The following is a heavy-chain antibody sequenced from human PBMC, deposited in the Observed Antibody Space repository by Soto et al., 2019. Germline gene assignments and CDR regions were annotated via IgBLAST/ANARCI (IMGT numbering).Heavy chain of an antibody. V-gene: IGHV3-7*05. CDR1: GFSFGSSW. CDR3: ARDVSPGSSSLYLDAFDI. CDR2: IKKDGSKI. Sequence: EVQLVESGGDLVQPGGSLRLSCAASGFSFGSSWMTWVRQAPGKGLEWVANIKKDGSKINYLDSVRGRFNVSRDNANKSLYLEMNSLRAEDTALYYCARDVSPGSSSLYLDAFDIWGQGTMVTVSS. J-gene: IGHJ3*02. D-gene: IGHD6-13*01.